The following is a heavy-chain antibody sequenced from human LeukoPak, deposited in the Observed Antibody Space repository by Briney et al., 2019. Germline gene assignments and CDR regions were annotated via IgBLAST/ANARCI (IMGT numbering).Heavy chain of an antibody. J-gene: IGHJ4*02. D-gene: IGHD7-27*01. CDR2: ISPRGGGT. Sequence: GGSLRLSCAASGFTFSDYYMSWIRQAPGKGLEWLSGISPRGGGTYYADSVKGRSTISRDDSKRTLSLQMNSLRVEDTAVYYCARDLAWGAFDYWGQGTLVSVSS. CDR1: GFTFSDYY. V-gene: IGHV3-23*01. CDR3: ARDLAWGAFDY.